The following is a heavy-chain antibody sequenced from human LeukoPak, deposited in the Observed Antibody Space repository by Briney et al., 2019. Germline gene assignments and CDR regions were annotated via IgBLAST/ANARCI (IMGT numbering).Heavy chain of an antibody. J-gene: IGHJ4*02. CDR2: LYSDGNT. CDR3: ARGVEPLAANTLAY. Sequence: GGSLRLSCAASGFTFSSYSMHWVRQAPGKGLEWVSVLYSDGNTKYADSVQGRFTISRDNSKNTLYLEMNSLSPDDTAVYYCARGVEPLAANTLAYWGQGTLVTVSS. V-gene: IGHV3-53*01. D-gene: IGHD1-14*01. CDR1: GFTFSSYS.